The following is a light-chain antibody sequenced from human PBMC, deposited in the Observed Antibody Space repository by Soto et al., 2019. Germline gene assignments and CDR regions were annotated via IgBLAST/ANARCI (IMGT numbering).Light chain of an antibody. CDR3: CSYAGGFTWV. Sequence: QSALTQPASVSGSPGQSITISCTGASSDIGGYDYVSWYQQHPGKAPKLMIYDVSYRPSGVSNRFSGSKSGNTASLTISGLQAEDEADYYCCSYAGGFTWVFGGGTKLTVL. J-gene: IGLJ3*02. CDR2: DVS. CDR1: SSDIGGYDY. V-gene: IGLV2-14*01.